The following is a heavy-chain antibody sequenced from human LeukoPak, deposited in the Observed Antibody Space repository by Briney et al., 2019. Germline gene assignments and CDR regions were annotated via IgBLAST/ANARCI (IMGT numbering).Heavy chain of an antibody. D-gene: IGHD4-23*01. J-gene: IGHJ3*02. CDR2: ISSSSTYI. CDR1: GFSFSNCS. V-gene: IGHV3-21*01. CDR3: AGDYEGNLAFDI. Sequence: GGSLRLSCAASGFSFSNCSMNWVRQAPGKGLEWVSSISSSSTYIYYADSLEGRFTISRDNVRNSLYLQMNSLRAEDTAAYYCAGDYEGNLAFDIWGQGTMVTVSS.